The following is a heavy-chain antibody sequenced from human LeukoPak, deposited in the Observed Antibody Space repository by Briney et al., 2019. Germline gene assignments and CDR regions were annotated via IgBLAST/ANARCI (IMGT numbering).Heavy chain of an antibody. CDR1: GYTFTNYY. V-gene: IGHV1-46*01. CDR2: INPTGTGT. J-gene: IGHJ4*02. D-gene: IGHD2-8*02. Sequence: ASVKVSCKASGYTFTNYYMHWVRQAPGQGLEWMGLINPTGTGTNYAQKFRGRVTLTRDTSTTTVYMELSSLRSEDTAVYYCARGESGGYFDYWGQGTPVTVSS. CDR3: ARGESGGYFDY.